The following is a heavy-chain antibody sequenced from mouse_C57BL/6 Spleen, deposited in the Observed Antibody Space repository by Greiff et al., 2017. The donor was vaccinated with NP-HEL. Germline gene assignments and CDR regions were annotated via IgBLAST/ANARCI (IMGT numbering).Heavy chain of an antibody. D-gene: IGHD2-3*01. CDR2: IYPRSGNT. V-gene: IGHV1-81*01. CDR1: GYTFTSYG. CDR3: ASWGIYDGYYDYFDY. J-gene: IGHJ2*01. Sequence: QVQLQQSGAELARPGASVKLSCKASGYTFTSYGISWVKQRTGQGLEWIGEIYPRSGNTYYNEKFKGKATLTADKSSSTAYMELRSLTSEDSAVYFCASWGIYDGYYDYFDYWGQGTTLTVSS.